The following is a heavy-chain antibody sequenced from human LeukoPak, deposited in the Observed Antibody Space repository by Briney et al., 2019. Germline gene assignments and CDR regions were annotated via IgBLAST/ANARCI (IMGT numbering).Heavy chain of an antibody. Sequence: SETLSLTCTVSGGSISSGGYYWSWIRQPPGKGLEWIGYIYHSGSTYYNPSLKSRVTISVDRSKNQFSLKLSSVTAADTAVYYCARDSGVVVPAAIGADAFDIWGQGTMVTVSS. V-gene: IGHV4-30-2*01. J-gene: IGHJ3*02. CDR1: GGSISSGGYY. CDR2: IYHSGST. CDR3: ARDSGVVVPAAIGADAFDI. D-gene: IGHD2-2*01.